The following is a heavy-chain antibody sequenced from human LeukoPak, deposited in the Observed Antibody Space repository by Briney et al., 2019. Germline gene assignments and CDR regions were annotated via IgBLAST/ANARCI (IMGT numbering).Heavy chain of an antibody. CDR2: IDPGGCGT. Sequence: GAPPQISSEGSGSIFTSYRLGCVRQQPGKGLEGRGGIDPGGCGTKYNPSFQGRVTISVDKSNSPSALQRSSLKAADAAMDYSARCDGSRWPPRGYYYYMDVWGKGTTATISS. D-gene: IGHD6-19*01. V-gene: IGHV5-51*01. CDR1: GSIFTSYR. J-gene: IGHJ6*03. CDR3: ARCDGSRWPPRGYYYYMDV.